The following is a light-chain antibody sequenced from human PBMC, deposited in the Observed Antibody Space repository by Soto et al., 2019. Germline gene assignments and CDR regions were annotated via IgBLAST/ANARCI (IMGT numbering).Light chain of an antibody. V-gene: IGKV3-11*01. J-gene: IGKJ1*01. CDR1: QSVSSY. Sequence: EIVLTQSPATLSLSPGERATLSCRASQSVSSYLAWYQQKPGQAPRLFIYDASNRATGIPARFSGSGSGTDFTLTISSLEPEDSAVYYCQQRSNWPWTFGQGTKVELK. CDR3: QQRSNWPWT. CDR2: DAS.